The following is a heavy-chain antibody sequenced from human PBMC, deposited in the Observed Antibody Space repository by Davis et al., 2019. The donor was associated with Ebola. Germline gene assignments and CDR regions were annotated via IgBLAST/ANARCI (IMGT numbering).Heavy chain of an antibody. Sequence: GESLKISCTDSVITFSSYAMTWVRQAPGKGLEWVSAISGSGGSTDYADSVKGRFAVSRDTFKNTLYLQMNNLRGEDTARYYCARAVGAAAALVDLWGQGTVVIVSS. J-gene: IGHJ5*02. D-gene: IGHD6-25*01. CDR2: ISGSGGST. CDR1: VITFSSYA. CDR3: ARAVGAAAALVDL. V-gene: IGHV3-23*01.